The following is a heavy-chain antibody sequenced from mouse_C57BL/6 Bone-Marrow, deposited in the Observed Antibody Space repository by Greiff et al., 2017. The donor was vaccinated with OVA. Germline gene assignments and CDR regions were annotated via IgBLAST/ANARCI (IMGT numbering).Heavy chain of an antibody. V-gene: IGHV1-54*01. CDR2: INPGSGGT. D-gene: IGHD4-1*01. J-gene: IGHJ3*01. Sequence: LVESGAELVRPGTSVKVSCKASGYAFTNYLIEWVKQRPGQGLEWIGVINPGSGGTNYNEKFKGKATLTADKSSSTAYMQLSSLTSEDSAVYFCARMGSFAYWGQGTLVTVSA. CDR1: GYAFTNYL. CDR3: ARMGSFAY.